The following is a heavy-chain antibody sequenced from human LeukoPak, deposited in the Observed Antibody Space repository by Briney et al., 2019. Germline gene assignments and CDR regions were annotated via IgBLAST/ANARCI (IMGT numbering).Heavy chain of an antibody. D-gene: IGHD4-17*01. J-gene: IGHJ4*02. CDR2: ISYDGSNK. CDR1: GFTFSSYA. V-gene: IGHV3-30-3*01. CDR3: ARGGSDYGPFDY. Sequence: GRSLRLSCAASGFTFSSYAMHWVRQAPGKGLEWAAVISYDGSNKYYADSVEGRFTISRDNSKNTQYLQMNSLRAEDTAVYYCARGGSDYGPFDYWGQGTLVTVSS.